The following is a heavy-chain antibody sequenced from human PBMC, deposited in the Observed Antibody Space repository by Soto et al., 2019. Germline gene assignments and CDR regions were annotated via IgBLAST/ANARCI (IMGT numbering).Heavy chain of an antibody. J-gene: IGHJ4*02. Sequence: QLQLQESGPGLVKPSETLSLTCTVSGGSISSSSYYWGWIRQPPGKGLEWIGSIYYSGSTYYNPSLQIRVTISVDTSSNQFSLKLSSVTAADTAVYYCSISKQQLVPYYFDYWGQGTLVTVSS. D-gene: IGHD6-13*01. V-gene: IGHV4-39*01. CDR1: GGSISSSSYY. CDR3: SISKQQLVPYYFDY. CDR2: IYYSGST.